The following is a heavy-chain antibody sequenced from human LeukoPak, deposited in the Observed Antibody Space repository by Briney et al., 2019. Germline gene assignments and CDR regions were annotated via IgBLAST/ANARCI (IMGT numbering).Heavy chain of an antibody. Sequence: GGSLRLSCAASGFTFSSYGMHWVRQAPGKGLEWVAVISYDGSNKYYADSVKGRFTISRDNSKNTLYLQMNSLRAEDTAVYYCAKDIFRNYYYGMDVWGQGTTVTVSS. J-gene: IGHJ6*02. CDR2: ISYDGSNK. CDR1: GFTFSSYG. V-gene: IGHV3-30*18. D-gene: IGHD2/OR15-2a*01. CDR3: AKDIFRNYYYGMDV.